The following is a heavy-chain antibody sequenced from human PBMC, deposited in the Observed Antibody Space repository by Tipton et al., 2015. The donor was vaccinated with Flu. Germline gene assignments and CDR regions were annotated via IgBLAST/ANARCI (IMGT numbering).Heavy chain of an antibody. J-gene: IGHJ3*01. CDR1: GGSISSGSYY. Sequence: TLSLTCIVSGGSISSGSYYYSWIRRPAGKGLEWIGRIYKSGSTNYNPSLESRVTISVDPSRKQFSLKLTSVTAADTAIYYCARGVYYDVATGYVNLRAAFDVWGPGAMVSVSS. D-gene: IGHD3-3*01. CDR3: ARGVYYDVATGYVNLRAAFDV. CDR2: IYKSGST. V-gene: IGHV4-61*02.